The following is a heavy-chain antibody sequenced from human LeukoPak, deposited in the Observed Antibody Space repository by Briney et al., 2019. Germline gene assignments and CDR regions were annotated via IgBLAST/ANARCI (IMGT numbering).Heavy chain of an antibody. CDR2: IHNRGST. V-gene: IGHV4-59*11. D-gene: IGHD1-26*01. J-gene: IGHJ5*02. CDR3: ARDGGEVGRSTWFDP. CDR1: GGPIYNHL. Sequence: SETLSLTCTVSGGPIYNHLWTWVRQPPGKGLEWIGYIHNRGSTKYNPSLKSRVTISVDTSKNQFSLRVNSVTAADTAVYYCARDGGEVGRSTWFDPWGQGTLGTVSP.